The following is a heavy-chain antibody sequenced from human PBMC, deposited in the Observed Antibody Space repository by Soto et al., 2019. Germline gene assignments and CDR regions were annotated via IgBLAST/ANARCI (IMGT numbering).Heavy chain of an antibody. Sequence: EVQLLESGGGLVQPGGPLRLSCAASGFTFSNYVMSWVRQAPGKGLESVSNINGDAGRTSYADSVKGRFTIFRDNSRSTLYLQMNSLRAEDTAVYHCTRGSHYHCSGNTCPEENWGQGTLVTVSS. CDR3: TRGSHYHCSGNTCPEEN. J-gene: IGHJ4*02. D-gene: IGHD2-15*01. CDR1: GFTFSNYV. CDR2: INGDAGRT. V-gene: IGHV3-23*01.